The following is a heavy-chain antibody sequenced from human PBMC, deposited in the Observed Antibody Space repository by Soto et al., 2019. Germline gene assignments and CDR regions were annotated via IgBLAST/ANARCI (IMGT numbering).Heavy chain of an antibody. CDR2: IYYSGST. CDR1: GGSISSGGYY. D-gene: IGHD6-13*01. V-gene: IGHV4-31*03. CDR3: ARVRAELAAGYYYYHGMDV. J-gene: IGHJ6*02. Sequence: PSETLSLTCTVSGGSISSGGYYWSWIRQHPGKGLEWIGYIYYSGSTYYNPSLKSRVTISVDTSKNQFSLKLSSVTAADTAVYYCARVRAELAAGYYYYHGMDVSGQWTPVTVSS.